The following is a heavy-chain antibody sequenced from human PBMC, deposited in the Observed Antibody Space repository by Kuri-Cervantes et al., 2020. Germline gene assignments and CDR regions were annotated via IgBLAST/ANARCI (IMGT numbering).Heavy chain of an antibody. CDR1: GGSISSSSYY. D-gene: IGHD3-9*01. CDR3: ARQYYDILTGYYSDDAFDI. CDR2: IYYSGST. V-gene: IGHV4-39*01. Sequence: SETLSLTCTVSGGSISSSSYYWGWIRQPPGKGLEWIGSIYYSGSTYYNPSLKSRVTISVDTSKNQFSLKLSSVTAADTAVCYCARQYYDILTGYYSDDAFDIWGQGTMVTVSS. J-gene: IGHJ3*02.